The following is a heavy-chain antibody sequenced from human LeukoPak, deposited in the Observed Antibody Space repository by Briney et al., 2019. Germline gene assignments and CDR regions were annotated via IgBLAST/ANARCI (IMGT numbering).Heavy chain of an antibody. Sequence: QPGGSLRLSCAASGSTFSAYWMSWVRQAPGKGLEWVANIREDGSEKSYVESVKGRFTISRDNTKKSLYLQMNSLRAEDTALYYCGTVAAGYYFDNWGQGTLVTVSS. J-gene: IGHJ4*02. CDR3: GTVAAGYYFDN. D-gene: IGHD3-9*01. CDR2: IREDGSEK. V-gene: IGHV3-7*05. CDR1: GSTFSAYW.